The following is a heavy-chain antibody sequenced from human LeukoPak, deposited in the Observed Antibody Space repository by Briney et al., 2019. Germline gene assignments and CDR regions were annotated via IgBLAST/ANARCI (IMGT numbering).Heavy chain of an antibody. Sequence: SETLSLTCTVSGGSISSSSYYWGWIRQPPGKGLEWIGSIYYSGSTYYNPSLKSRVTISVDTSKNQFSLKLSSVTAADTAVYYCAGGGNSDYWGQGTLVTVSS. J-gene: IGHJ4*02. CDR1: GGSISSSSYY. V-gene: IGHV4-39*01. D-gene: IGHD4-23*01. CDR2: IYYSGST. CDR3: AGGGNSDY.